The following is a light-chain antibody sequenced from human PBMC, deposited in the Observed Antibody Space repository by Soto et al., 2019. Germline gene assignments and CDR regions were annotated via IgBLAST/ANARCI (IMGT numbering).Light chain of an antibody. CDR3: QQCGSSPLT. Sequence: EIMLTQSPGTLSLSPGERATLSCRASQSVSSNYLAWYQQKPGQAPWLLIYGASSRATGIPDRFSGSGSGTDFTLSISRLEPADFAVYYGQQCGSSPLTFVGGTKVEIK. CDR2: GAS. CDR1: QSVSSNY. J-gene: IGKJ4*01. V-gene: IGKV3-20*01.